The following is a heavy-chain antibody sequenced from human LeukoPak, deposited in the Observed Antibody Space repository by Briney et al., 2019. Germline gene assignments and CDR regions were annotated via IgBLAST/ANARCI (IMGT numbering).Heavy chain of an antibody. CDR2: ISLTGLT. J-gene: IGHJ5*02. CDR3: ARVPDVTARPCDT. D-gene: IGHD1-1*01. CDR1: GGSFSGYY. Sequence: PSETLSLTCAVYGGSFSGYYWTLIRQTPGKGLEWIGEISLTGLTGSNPSLKSRVTIFVDSSKKQFSLRMTSVTAADTGVYYCARVPDVTARPCDTWGPGTLVTVSS. V-gene: IGHV4-34*01.